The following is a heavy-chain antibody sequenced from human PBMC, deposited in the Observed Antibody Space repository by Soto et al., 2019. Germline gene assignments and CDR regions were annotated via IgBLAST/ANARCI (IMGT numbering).Heavy chain of an antibody. Sequence: SXTLSLTCTVSGGSMSSGGYYWSWIRQQPGKGLELIGYIYHSGTTYYNPSLKSRVTISVDTSKNQFSLKLTSVTAEDTAVYYCARSFFTVVGAWHYFDYWGQGTLVTVSS. V-gene: IGHV4-31*03. D-gene: IGHD1-26*01. J-gene: IGHJ4*02. CDR2: IYHSGTT. CDR3: ARSFFTVVGAWHYFDY. CDR1: GGSMSSGGYY.